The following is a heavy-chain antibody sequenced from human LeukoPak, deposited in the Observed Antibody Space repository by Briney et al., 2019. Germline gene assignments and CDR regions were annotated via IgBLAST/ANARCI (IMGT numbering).Heavy chain of an antibody. D-gene: IGHD6-19*01. Sequence: PGRSLRLSCAASGFTFSSYGVHWVRQAPGKGLEWVAVISYDGSNKYYADSVKGRFTISRDNSKNTLYLQMNSLRAEDTAVYYCAKVPYKGYSSGWYEGNYYYGMDVWGQGTTVTVSS. V-gene: IGHV3-30*18. CDR2: ISYDGSNK. CDR3: AKVPYKGYSSGWYEGNYYYGMDV. J-gene: IGHJ6*02. CDR1: GFTFSSYG.